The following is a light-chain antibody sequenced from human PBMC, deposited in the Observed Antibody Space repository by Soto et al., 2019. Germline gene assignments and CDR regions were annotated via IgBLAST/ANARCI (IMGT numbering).Light chain of an antibody. J-gene: IGKJ4*01. CDR1: QSVSSN. V-gene: IGKV3-15*01. CDR3: QQDHKWPLT. CDR2: GAS. Sequence: EIVMTQSPATLSVSPGERATLSCRASQSVSSNLAWYQQKPGQAPRLLISGASTRATGIPARFGGSGSGTEFILTISRLPSEDFAVYYCQQDHKWPLTFGGGTKVEI.